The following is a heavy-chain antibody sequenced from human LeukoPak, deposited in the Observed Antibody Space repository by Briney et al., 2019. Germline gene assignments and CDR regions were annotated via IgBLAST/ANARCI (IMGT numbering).Heavy chain of an antibody. V-gene: IGHV3-11*06. CDR1: GFTFSDYY. D-gene: IGHD3-10*01. CDR3: ARDLSRGFLWLGGNLDGFAY. CDR2: ISTTSLHT. J-gene: IGHJ4*02. Sequence: PGGSLRLSCAASGFTFSDYYMTWIRQAPGKGLEWVSYISTTSLHTNYADSVKGRFTISRDNAKNSLYLQMNSLRVEDTAVYYCARDLSRGFLWLGGNLDGFAYWGQGTLVAVSS.